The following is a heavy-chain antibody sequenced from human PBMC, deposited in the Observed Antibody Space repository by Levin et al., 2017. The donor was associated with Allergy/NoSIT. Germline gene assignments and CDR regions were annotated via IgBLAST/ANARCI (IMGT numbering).Heavy chain of an antibody. V-gene: IGHV3-7*04. J-gene: IGHJ4*02. CDR1: GFTFSSYW. CDR2: IKQDGSEK. Sequence: GGSLRLSCAASGFTFSSYWMSWVRQAPGKGLEWVANIKQDGSEKYYVDSVKGRFTISRDNAKNSLYLQMNSLRAEDTAVYYCARGSTNYYGSGSDYNFDYWGQGTLVTVSS. D-gene: IGHD3-10*01. CDR3: ARGSTNYYGSGSDYNFDY.